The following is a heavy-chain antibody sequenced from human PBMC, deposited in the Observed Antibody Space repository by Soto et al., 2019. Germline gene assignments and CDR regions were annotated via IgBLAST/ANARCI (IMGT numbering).Heavy chain of an antibody. Sequence: QVQLVESGGGVVQPGRSLRLSCAASGFTFRNYGMHWVRQAPGKGPEWVAVIWYDGSNKYYADSVKGRFTISRDNSKNTLYLQMNSLRAEDTAVYYCASGYSSGSMTLDYWGQGTLVTVSS. V-gene: IGHV3-33*01. CDR1: GFTFRNYG. CDR3: ASGYSSGSMTLDY. CDR2: IWYDGSNK. J-gene: IGHJ4*02. D-gene: IGHD3-22*01.